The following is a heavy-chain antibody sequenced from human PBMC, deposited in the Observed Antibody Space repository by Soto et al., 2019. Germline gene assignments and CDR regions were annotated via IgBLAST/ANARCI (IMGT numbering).Heavy chain of an antibody. Sequence: VGSLRLSCAASGFTISSLWMHWVRRAPGKGLVWVSRINSGGSSTDYADSVKGRFTISRDNAKNTLNLQMNSLRAEDTGVYYCAREVTAAAMPPSSLMDVWGQGTTVTVSS. V-gene: IGHV3-74*01. CDR3: AREVTAAAMPPSSLMDV. CDR2: INSGGSST. J-gene: IGHJ6*02. D-gene: IGHD2-2*01. CDR1: GFTISSLW.